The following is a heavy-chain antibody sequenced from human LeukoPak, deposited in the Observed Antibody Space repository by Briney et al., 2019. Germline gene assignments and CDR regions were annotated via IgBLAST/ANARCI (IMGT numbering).Heavy chain of an antibody. D-gene: IGHD2-2*01. CDR1: GFTFSDYW. CDR2: IKYDGSAT. J-gene: IGHJ4*02. CDR3: AKGPLRGTAAAIDY. Sequence: PGGSLRLSCAASGFTFSDYWMHWIRQVPGKGLVWVSHIKYDGSATNYADSVKGRFTISRDISTDTLWLQMDSLRTEDTAVYYCAKGPLRGTAAAIDYWGQGTLVTVSS. V-gene: IGHV3-74*01.